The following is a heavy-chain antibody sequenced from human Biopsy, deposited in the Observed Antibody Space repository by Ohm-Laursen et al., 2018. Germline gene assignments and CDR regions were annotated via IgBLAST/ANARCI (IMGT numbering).Heavy chain of an antibody. CDR1: GFTFSDYY. V-gene: IGHV3-11*01. CDR2: ISGSGTTI. CDR3: ARDGAGSYHDY. D-gene: IGHD3-10*01. J-gene: IGHJ4*02. Sequence: GSLRLSCVASGFTFSDYYMSWIRQAPGKGLEWLSYISGSGTTIFYADSVKGRFTVSRDNAKNSLYLQMNSLTVEDTAVYYCARDGAGSYHDYWGQGTLVTVSS.